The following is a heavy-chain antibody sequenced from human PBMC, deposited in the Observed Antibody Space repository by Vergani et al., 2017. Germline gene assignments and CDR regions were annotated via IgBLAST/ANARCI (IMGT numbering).Heavy chain of an antibody. J-gene: IGHJ1*01. D-gene: IGHD2-21*02. V-gene: IGHV4-59*08. CDR2: MYNRRFS. Sequence: QMQLRESGPGLVKPSETLSLNCLVSGGSMSSYYLIWVRQAPGKGLEWIGYMYNRRFSNYNPSLKSRLSISGDMSKNQFSLKLASVTATDTAVYYCARVPVCGGDCYTSEYFQTWGQGTPIIVSS. CDR3: ARVPVCGGDCYTSEYFQT. CDR1: GGSMSSYY.